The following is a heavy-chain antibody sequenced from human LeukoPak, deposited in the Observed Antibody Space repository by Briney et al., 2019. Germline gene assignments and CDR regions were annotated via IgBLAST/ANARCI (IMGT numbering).Heavy chain of an antibody. CDR3: ARGLEMATTPSYYFDY. Sequence: PSETLSLTCTVSGYSISSGYYWGWIRQPPGKGLEWIGSIYHSGSTYYNPSLKSRVTISVDTSKNQFSLKLSSVTAADTAVYYCARGLEMATTPSYYFDYWGQGTLVTVSS. J-gene: IGHJ4*02. V-gene: IGHV4-38-2*02. CDR1: GYSISSGYY. D-gene: IGHD5-24*01. CDR2: IYHSGST.